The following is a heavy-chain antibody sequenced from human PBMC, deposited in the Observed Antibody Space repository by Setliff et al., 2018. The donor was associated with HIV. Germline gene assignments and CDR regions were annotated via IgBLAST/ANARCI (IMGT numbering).Heavy chain of an antibody. CDR2: IYSDGTT. Sequence: GGSLRLSCAASGFSVSNYYMAWVRQAPGKGLEWVSTIYSDGTTYHADSVKGRFTLSRDNSKNTVYLQMNSLRPEDTAVYYCARPRLYSNALEYWGQGTLVTVSS. J-gene: IGHJ4*02. V-gene: IGHV3-66*02. CDR3: ARPRLYSNALEY. CDR1: GFSVSNYY. D-gene: IGHD6-13*01.